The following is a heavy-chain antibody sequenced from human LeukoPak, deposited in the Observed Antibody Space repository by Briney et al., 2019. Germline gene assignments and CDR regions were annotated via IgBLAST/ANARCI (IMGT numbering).Heavy chain of an antibody. CDR2: IWHDGSIK. CDR1: GFTFSTYG. V-gene: IGHV3-33*01. CDR3: ARAVGPFDF. J-gene: IGHJ3*01. Sequence: PGGSLRLSCAASGFTFSTYGMHGVRQAPGNGLEWVAVIWHDGSIKYYADSVKGRFTISRDNSKNTLYLQMNSLRAEDTAVYYCARAVGPFDFWGPGTIVIVSS.